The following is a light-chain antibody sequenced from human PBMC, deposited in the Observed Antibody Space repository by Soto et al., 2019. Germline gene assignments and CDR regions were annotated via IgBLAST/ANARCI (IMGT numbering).Light chain of an antibody. CDR1: QIVSSSY. CDR3: QQYGSSVT. J-gene: IGKJ1*01. CDR2: GAS. Sequence: EIVLTQSRGTLSLSPGERATLSCRASQIVSSSYLAWYQQKPGKAHRLPIYGASSRATGIPDRFSGSGSATHFTLRISRLQPEDFALYYCQQYGSSVTFGQGTKVDI. V-gene: IGKV3-20*01.